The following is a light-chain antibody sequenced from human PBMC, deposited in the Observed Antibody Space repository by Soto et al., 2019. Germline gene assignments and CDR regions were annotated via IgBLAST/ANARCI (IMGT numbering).Light chain of an antibody. CDR3: QQYYSYPWT. V-gene: IGKV1-5*01. CDR1: TIVSNV. CDR2: DIS. Sequence: GDRVTITCRAITIVSNVLAWFQQKPGRAPKLLIFDISNLASGVPSRFSGSGSGSATEFTLTISSLQPDDSTTYYCQQYYSYPWTLCQGSKV. J-gene: IGKJ1*01.